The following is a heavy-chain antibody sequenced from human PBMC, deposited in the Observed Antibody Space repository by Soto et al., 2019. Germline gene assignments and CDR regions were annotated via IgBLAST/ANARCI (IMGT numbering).Heavy chain of an antibody. CDR1: CGTISIVGCC. V-gene: IGHV4-31*03. CDR3: ARGKDIVVVVTAEYFQQ. D-gene: IGHD2-15*01. J-gene: IGHJ1*01. CDR2: IYYSGST. Sequence: PLLTLPLISTVSCGTISIVGCCRSFIRQHPVKGLEWIGYIYYSGSTYYTPSLKSRVTISVDTSKNQFSLKLSSVTAADTAVYYCARGKDIVVVVTAEYFQQWGQGDLVIVTS.